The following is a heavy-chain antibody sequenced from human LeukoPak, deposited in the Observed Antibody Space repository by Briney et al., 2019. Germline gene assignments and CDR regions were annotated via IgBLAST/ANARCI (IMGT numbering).Heavy chain of an antibody. V-gene: IGHV3-30*18. J-gene: IGHJ4*02. CDR2: ISSDGSNE. CDR3: AKAKFSVATTTDF. Sequence: GGSLRLSCAASGFPFSTYGMHWVRQAPGKGLEWVAVISSDGSNENYADSVKGRFSISRDNSKNTLYLQMNSLTAEDTAVYYCAKAKFSVATTTDFWGQGTLVTVSS. CDR1: GFPFSTYG. D-gene: IGHD5-12*01.